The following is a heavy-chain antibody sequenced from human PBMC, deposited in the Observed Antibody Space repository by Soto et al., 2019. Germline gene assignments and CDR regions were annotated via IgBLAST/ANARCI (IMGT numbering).Heavy chain of an antibody. Sequence: PSETLSLTCAVYGGSFSGYYWSWIRQPPGKGLEWIGEINHSGSTNYNPSLKSRVTISVDTSKNQFSLKLSSVTAADTAVYYCAGGASGYYDSSGYYSPYYFDYWGQGTLVTVSS. J-gene: IGHJ4*02. CDR2: INHSGST. D-gene: IGHD3-22*01. CDR3: AGGASGYYDSSGYYSPYYFDY. CDR1: GGSFSGYY. V-gene: IGHV4-34*01.